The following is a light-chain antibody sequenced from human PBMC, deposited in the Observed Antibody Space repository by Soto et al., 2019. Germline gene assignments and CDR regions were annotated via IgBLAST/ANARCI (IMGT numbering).Light chain of an antibody. V-gene: IGLV1-40*01. J-gene: IGLJ3*02. CDR1: SSHIGPRYD. Sequence: QSVLTQPPSVSGAPGQRVTISCTGRSSHIGPRYDVQWYQQVPGTAPKLLIFGNSKRPSGVPDRFSGSKSGTSASLAITGLQAEDEADYYCQSYDSSLSALVFGGGTKLTVL. CDR3: QSYDSSLSALV. CDR2: GNS.